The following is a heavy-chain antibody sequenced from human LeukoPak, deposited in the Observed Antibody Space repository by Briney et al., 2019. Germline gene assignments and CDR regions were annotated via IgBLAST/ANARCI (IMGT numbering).Heavy chain of an antibody. CDR3: SGYSPLSYYYTMDV. CDR1: GGSFSGYY. V-gene: IGHV4-34*03. D-gene: IGHD3-22*01. CDR2: INHSGST. J-gene: IGHJ6*02. Sequence: SETLSLTCAVYGGSFSGYYWSWIRQPPGKGLEWIAEINHSGSTNYNPSLKSRVTISVDTSKNQFSLKLNSVTAADTAVYYCSGYSPLSYYYTMDVWGQGTTVTVSS.